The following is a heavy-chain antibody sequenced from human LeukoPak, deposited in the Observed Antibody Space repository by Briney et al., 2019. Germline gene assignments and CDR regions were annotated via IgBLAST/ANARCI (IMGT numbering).Heavy chain of an antibody. CDR2: ISGSGGST. J-gene: IGHJ4*02. CDR3: ARWAGYSSTWYGLFDY. Sequence: GGSLRLSCAASGFTFSSYAMSWVRQAPGKGLEWVSVISGSGGSTYYADSVKGRFIISRDNSKNTLYLQMNSLRAEDTAVYYCARWAGYSSTWYGLFDYWGQGTLVTVSS. D-gene: IGHD6-13*01. V-gene: IGHV3-23*01. CDR1: GFTFSSYA.